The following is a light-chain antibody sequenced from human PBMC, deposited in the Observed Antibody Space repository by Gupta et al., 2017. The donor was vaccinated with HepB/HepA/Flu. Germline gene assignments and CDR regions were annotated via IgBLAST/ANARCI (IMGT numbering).Light chain of an antibody. J-gene: IGKJ5*01. Sequence: EIVLTQSPATLSLSPGERATLSCRASQSVSSYLAWYQQTPGKAPRLLIYDASNRATGIPARFSGSGSGTDFTLTISSLEPEDFAVYYCQQRSNWTRITFDQGTRLEIK. CDR1: QSVSSY. CDR2: DAS. V-gene: IGKV3-11*01. CDR3: QQRSNWTRIT.